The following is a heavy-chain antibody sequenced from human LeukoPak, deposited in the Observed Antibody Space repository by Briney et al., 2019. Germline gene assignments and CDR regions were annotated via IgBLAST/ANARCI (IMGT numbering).Heavy chain of an antibody. Sequence: GGSLRLSCAASGFTFTSHGMNWVRQAPGKGLEWVSGISSSGDITYYADSVKGRFTISRDNSKNTLFLQINSLGAEDTAVYYCARGEAYSVNRYYYYMDVWGKGTTVIVSS. CDR1: GFTFTSHG. V-gene: IGHV3-23*01. D-gene: IGHD3-10*02. CDR2: ISSSGDIT. J-gene: IGHJ6*03. CDR3: ARGEAYSVNRYYYYMDV.